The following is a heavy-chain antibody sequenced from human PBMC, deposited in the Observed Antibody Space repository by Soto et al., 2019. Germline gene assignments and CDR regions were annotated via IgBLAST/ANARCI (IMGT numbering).Heavy chain of an antibody. J-gene: IGHJ6*02. CDR3: ARDHFSMDV. CDR2: ISSSGSTI. V-gene: IGHV3-48*03. CDR1: GFPFSSFA. Sequence: WGSLRLSCAASGFPFSSFAMNCVRQAPWKGLEWVSYISSSGSTIYYADSVKGRFTISRDNAKNSLYLQMNSLRAEDTAVYYCARDHFSMDVWGQATTVTVSS.